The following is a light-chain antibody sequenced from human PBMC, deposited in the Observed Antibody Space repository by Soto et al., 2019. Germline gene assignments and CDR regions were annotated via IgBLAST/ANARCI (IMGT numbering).Light chain of an antibody. CDR1: QSVSRS. CDR2: AAS. V-gene: IGKV1-39*01. J-gene: IGKJ1*01. CDR3: QQNAITPPWT. Sequence: QLTQSPSSLSASVGDRVIITCRASQSVSRSLNWYQQKPGQPPKLLLYAASTLHSGVPSRFSGSGSGTEFTLTISSLQPEDFATYYCQQNAITPPWTFGQATKVDIK.